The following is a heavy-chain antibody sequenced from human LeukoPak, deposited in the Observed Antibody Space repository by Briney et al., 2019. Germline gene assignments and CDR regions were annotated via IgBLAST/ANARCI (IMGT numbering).Heavy chain of an antibody. J-gene: IGHJ3*02. CDR2: INPNSGGT. CDR3: ARGRRPITMVRGVIITGDAFDI. Sequence: ASVKVSCKASGYTFTGYYMHWVRQAPGQGLEWMGWINPNSGGTNYAQKFQGWVTMTRDTSISTAHMELSRLRSDDTAVYYCARGRRPITMVRGVIITGDAFDIWGQGTMVTVSS. D-gene: IGHD3-10*01. V-gene: IGHV1-2*04. CDR1: GYTFTGYY.